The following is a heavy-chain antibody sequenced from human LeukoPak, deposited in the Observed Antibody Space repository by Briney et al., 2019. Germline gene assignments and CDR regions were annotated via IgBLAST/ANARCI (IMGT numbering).Heavy chain of an antibody. D-gene: IGHD2-15*01. J-gene: IGHJ4*02. V-gene: IGHV3-23*01. CDR3: AKEQRIRHCSEGVCMEGYYFDY. Sequence: GGSLRLSCTGTGFNFNMFAMHWVRQAPGKGLEWASGLSRSGTTTNYADSVKGRFTISRDRSQHTMFLQLNSLRPEDTAVYYCAKEQRIRHCSEGVCMEGYYFDYWGKGTLVTVSS. CDR2: LSRSGTTT. CDR1: GFNFNMFA.